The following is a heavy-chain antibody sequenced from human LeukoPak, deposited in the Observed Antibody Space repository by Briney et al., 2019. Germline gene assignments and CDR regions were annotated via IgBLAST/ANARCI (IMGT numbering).Heavy chain of an antibody. V-gene: IGHV5-51*01. CDR1: GYRFANYW. CDR2: IYPGDSGT. D-gene: IGHD6-19*01. CDR3: ASTARGWYGAFDY. J-gene: IGHJ4*02. Sequence: GESLKISCKGSGYRFANYWIGWVRQMPGKGLEWMGIIYPGDSGTRYSPSFQGQVTISADKSTSTAYLQWSSLKASDTAMYYCASTARGWYGAFDYWGQGTPVTVSS.